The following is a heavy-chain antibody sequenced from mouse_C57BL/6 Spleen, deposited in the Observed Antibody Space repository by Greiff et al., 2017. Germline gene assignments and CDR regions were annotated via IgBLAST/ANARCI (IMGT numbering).Heavy chain of an antibody. CDR2: ISSGSSTI. Sequence: EVKLVESGGGLVKPGGSLKLSCAASGFTFSDYGMHWVRQAPEKGLEWVAYISSGSSTIYYADTVKGRFTISRDNAKSTLFLQMTSLRSEDTAMYYCARAHYYGSSYWYFEGWGTGTTVTVAS. D-gene: IGHD1-1*01. CDR1: GFTFSDYG. V-gene: IGHV5-17*01. J-gene: IGHJ1*03. CDR3: ARAHYYGSSYWYFEG.